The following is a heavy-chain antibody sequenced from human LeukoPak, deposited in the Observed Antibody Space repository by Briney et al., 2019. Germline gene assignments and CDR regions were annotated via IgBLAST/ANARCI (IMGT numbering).Heavy chain of an antibody. V-gene: IGHV4-34*01. Sequence: SETLSLTCAVCGGSFSGYYWSWIRQPPGKGLEWIGEINHSGSTNYNPSLKSRVTISVDTSKNQFSLKLSSVTAADTAVYYCARGLTAAAGTGGDYWGQGTLVTVSS. J-gene: IGHJ4*02. D-gene: IGHD6-13*01. CDR1: GGSFSGYY. CDR3: ARGLTAAAGTGGDY. CDR2: INHSGST.